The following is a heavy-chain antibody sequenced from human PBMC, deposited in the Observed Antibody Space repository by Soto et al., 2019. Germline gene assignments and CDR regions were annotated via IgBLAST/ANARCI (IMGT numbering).Heavy chain of an antibody. CDR2: ISGSGASA. CDR1: GFTFAGHA. D-gene: IGHD6-19*01. V-gene: IGHV3-23*01. J-gene: IGHJ3*02. CDR3: AKFDGGWYYAFDI. Sequence: GGSLRLSCGASGFTFAGHAMSWVRQAPGKGLEWVSAISGSGASAYYADSVKGRFTFSKGNSMNMLYLEMNSLRTEDTATYYCAKFDGGWYYAFDIWGQGTMVTVSS.